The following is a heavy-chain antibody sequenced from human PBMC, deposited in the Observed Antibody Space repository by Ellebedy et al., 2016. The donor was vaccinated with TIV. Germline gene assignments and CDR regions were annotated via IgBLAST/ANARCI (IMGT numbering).Heavy chain of an antibody. D-gene: IGHD2-8*01. Sequence: GESLKISXAASGFTFSSYAMSWVRQAPGKGLEWVASIREDGSDKFYVDSVRGRFTISRDNAKTSLYLQLNSLRAEDTAMYYCVKNGGAFDYWGQGTLVTVSS. J-gene: IGHJ4*02. V-gene: IGHV3-7*01. CDR1: GFTFSSYA. CDR2: IREDGSDK. CDR3: VKNGGAFDY.